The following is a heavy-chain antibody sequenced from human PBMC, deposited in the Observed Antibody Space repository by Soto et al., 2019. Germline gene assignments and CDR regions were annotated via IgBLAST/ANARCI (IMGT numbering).Heavy chain of an antibody. D-gene: IGHD3-10*01. J-gene: IGHJ6*02. V-gene: IGHV3-23*01. CDR2: ISGGGGST. CDR3: AREYGSGSLYYYGMDV. CDR1: GFTFSSYW. Sequence: PGGSLRLSCAASGFTFSSYWMHWVRQAPGKGLEWVSGISGGGGSTYYTDSVKGRFTISRDNSKNTLYLQMNSLRAEDTAVYYCAREYGSGSLYYYGMDVWGQGTTVTVSS.